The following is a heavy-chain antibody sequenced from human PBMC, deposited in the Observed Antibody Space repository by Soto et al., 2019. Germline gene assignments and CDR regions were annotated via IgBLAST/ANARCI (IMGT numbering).Heavy chain of an antibody. CDR3: ARDSSSWYRHGMDV. CDR2: ISAYNGNT. J-gene: IGHJ6*02. D-gene: IGHD6-13*01. CDR1: GYTFTSYG. Sequence: GASVKVSCKASGYTFTSYGISWVRQAPGQGLEWMGWISAYNGNTNYAQKLQGRVTMTTDTSTSTAYMELRSLRSDDTAVYYCARDSSSWYRHGMDVWGQGTTVTVSS. V-gene: IGHV1-18*01.